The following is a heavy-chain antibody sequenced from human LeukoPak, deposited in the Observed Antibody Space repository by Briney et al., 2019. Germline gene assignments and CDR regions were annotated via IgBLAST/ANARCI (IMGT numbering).Heavy chain of an antibody. J-gene: IGHJ4*02. CDR3: ARGDDYGDSLLAY. CDR2: ISTTGSTI. CDR1: GFAFSGYE. Sequence: GGSLRLSCAASGFAFSGYEMNWVRQAPGKGLEWVSYISTTGSTIYYADSVKGRFTISRDNAQNSLCLQMNSLRAEDTAVYYCARGDDYGDSLLAYWGQGTLVTVSS. V-gene: IGHV3-48*03. D-gene: IGHD4-17*01.